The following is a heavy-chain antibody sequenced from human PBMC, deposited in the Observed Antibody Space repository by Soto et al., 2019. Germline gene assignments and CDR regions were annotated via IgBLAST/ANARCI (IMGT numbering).Heavy chain of an antibody. D-gene: IGHD3-10*01. Sequence: IRQLPGKGLEWIGEINHSGSTNYNPSLKSRVTISVDTSKNQFSLKLSSVTAADTAVYYCARGLRGYYYGMDVWGQGTTVT. J-gene: IGHJ6*02. CDR2: INHSGST. CDR3: ARGLRGYYYGMDV. V-gene: IGHV4-34*01.